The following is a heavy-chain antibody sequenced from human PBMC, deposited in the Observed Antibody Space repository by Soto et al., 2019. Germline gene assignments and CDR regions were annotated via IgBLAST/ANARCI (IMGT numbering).Heavy chain of an antibody. J-gene: IGHJ6*02. D-gene: IGHD2-8*02. Sequence: PSETLSLTCAVYGGSFSNYYWSWIRQPPGKGLEWIGEINHSGSTNYNPSLKSRVTISIDTSKNQFSLKLSSVTAADTAVYYCARGGGVASRSYTVDVWGQGTTVTVSS. CDR1: GGSFSNYY. CDR2: INHSGST. CDR3: ARGGGVASRSYTVDV. V-gene: IGHV4-34*01.